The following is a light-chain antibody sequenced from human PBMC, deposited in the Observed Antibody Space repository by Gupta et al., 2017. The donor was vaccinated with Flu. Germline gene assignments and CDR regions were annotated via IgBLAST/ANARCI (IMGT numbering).Light chain of an antibody. V-gene: IGKV3-15*01. CDR1: QSVRSS. CDR2: GAS. CDR3: HHYSTWPAELT. Sequence: EIVMTQSLATLSVSPGERATLSCRASQSVRSSLAWYQQKPGQPPRLLIYGASSRASGIPARFSGSGSGTDFTLTIGSLQSEDFAVYYCHHYSTWPAELTFGGGTTVEVK. J-gene: IGKJ4*01.